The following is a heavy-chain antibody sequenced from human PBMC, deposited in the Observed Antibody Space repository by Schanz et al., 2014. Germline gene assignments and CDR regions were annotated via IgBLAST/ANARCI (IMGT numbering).Heavy chain of an antibody. D-gene: IGHD3-22*01. CDR3: ARENSSGYYPAVTYYIDV. CDR1: GFNFNTYA. Sequence: VQLVESGGGLAQPGGSLRLACAASGFNFNTYAMSWVRQAPGKGLEWVSGLTEGGGGTYYTDAVKGRFTISRDSSKNTLYLQMNSRRADDTAVYYCARENSSGYYPAVTYYIDVWGKGTTVTVSS. V-gene: IGHV3-23*04. J-gene: IGHJ6*03. CDR2: LTEGGGGT.